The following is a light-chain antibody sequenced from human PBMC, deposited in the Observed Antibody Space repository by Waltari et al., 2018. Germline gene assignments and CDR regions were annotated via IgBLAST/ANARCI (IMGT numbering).Light chain of an antibody. V-gene: IGLV8-61*01. CDR3: VLHMGSGFWV. CDR1: SGSVSTNYY. Sequence: QTVVTQEPSFSVSPGGTVTLTCGLSSGSVSTNYYPSWFQQTPGQAPRTLIYSTNTRSSGFPDRFSGSILGKKAALTITGAQADDESYYYGVLHMGSGFWVFGGGTKLTVL. J-gene: IGLJ3*02. CDR2: STN.